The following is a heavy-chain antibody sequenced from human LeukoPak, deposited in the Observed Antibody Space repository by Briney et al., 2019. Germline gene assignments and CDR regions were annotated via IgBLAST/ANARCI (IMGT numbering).Heavy chain of an antibody. V-gene: IGHV3-23*01. CDR3: AKVFVVVTAIQSYFDY. CDR2: ISGSGGST. D-gene: IGHD2-21*02. Sequence: PGGSLRLSCAASGFTFSSYGMSWVRQAPGKGLEWVSAISGSGGSTYYADSVKGRFTISRDNSKNTLYLQMNSLRAEDTAVYYCAKVFVVVTAIQSYFDYWGQGTLVTVSS. CDR1: GFTFSSYG. J-gene: IGHJ4*02.